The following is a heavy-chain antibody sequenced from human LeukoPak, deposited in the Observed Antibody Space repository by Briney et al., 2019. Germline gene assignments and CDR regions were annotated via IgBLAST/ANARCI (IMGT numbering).Heavy chain of an antibody. D-gene: IGHD3-3*01. CDR2: INPNSGGT. CDR3: AHGYDFWSGYLDY. J-gene: IGHJ4*02. V-gene: IGHV1-2*02. CDR1: GYTFTSYY. Sequence: ASVKVSCKASGYTFTSYYMYWVRQAPGQGLEWMGWINPNSGGTNYAQKFQGRVTMTRDTSISTAHMELSRLRSDDTAVYYCAHGYDFWSGYLDYWGQGTLVTVSS.